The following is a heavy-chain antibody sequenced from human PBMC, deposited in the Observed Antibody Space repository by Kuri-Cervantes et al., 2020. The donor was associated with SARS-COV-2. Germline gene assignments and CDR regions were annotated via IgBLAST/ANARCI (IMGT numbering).Heavy chain of an antibody. D-gene: IGHD5-12*01. CDR1: GYTFTGYY. CDR2: INLNSGGT. V-gene: IGHV1-2*02. Sequence: ASVKVSCKASGYTFTGYYMHWVRQAPGQGLEWMGWINLNSGGTNYAQKFQGRVTMTRDTSISTAYTELSRLRSDDTAVYYCARINTNVDIVATIWGITEEGTDYWGQGTLVTVSS. J-gene: IGHJ4*02. CDR3: ARINTNVDIVATIWGITEEGTDY.